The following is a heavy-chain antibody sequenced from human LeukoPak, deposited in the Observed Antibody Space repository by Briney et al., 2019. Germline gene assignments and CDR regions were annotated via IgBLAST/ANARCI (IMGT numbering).Heavy chain of an antibody. V-gene: IGHV3-11*01. CDR2: ISTSGSTI. CDR3: GRDVRAPRY. Sequence: RGSLRLSCAASGFTFSYYYMTWIRQATGKGLERVSYISTSGSTIYADSVQGRITISRDHAKNSLYLQMNSLRAEDTAVYYCGRDVRAPRYWGQGALVTVSS. CDR1: GFTFSYYY. J-gene: IGHJ4*02.